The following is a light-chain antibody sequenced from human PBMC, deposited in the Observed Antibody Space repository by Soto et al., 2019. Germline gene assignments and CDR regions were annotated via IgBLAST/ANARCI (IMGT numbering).Light chain of an antibody. V-gene: IGLV3-1*01. CDR2: QNT. J-gene: IGLJ1*01. Sequence: SYELTQPPSVSVSPGQTASITCSGDKLGNKYASWYQQKPGQSPVLVIYQNTQRPSGIPERFSGSNSGNTATLTISGTQAMDEADYYCQSWDSSTPYVFGTGTKVTVL. CDR1: KLGNKY. CDR3: QSWDSSTPYV.